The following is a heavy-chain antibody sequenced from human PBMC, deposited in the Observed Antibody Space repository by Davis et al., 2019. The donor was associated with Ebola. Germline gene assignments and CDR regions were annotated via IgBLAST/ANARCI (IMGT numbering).Heavy chain of an antibody. Sequence: GGSLRLSCVASGFNFNNYNMNWVRQAPGKGLEWVTDIAYDGRYESYAESVKGRFTISRDNSKSTLYLQMNSLRLEDTAVYYCVRDYNDGIGRFDYWGQGTLVTVSS. CDR1: GFNFNNYN. CDR2: IAYDGRYE. J-gene: IGHJ4*02. V-gene: IGHV3-30*03. D-gene: IGHD3-16*01. CDR3: VRDYNDGIGRFDY.